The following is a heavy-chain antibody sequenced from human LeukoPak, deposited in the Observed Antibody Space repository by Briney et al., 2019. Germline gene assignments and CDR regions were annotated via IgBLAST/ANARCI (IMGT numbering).Heavy chain of an antibody. J-gene: IGHJ4*02. Sequence: SKTLSLTCTVSGGSISSSSYYWGWIRQPPGKGLEWIGSIYYSGSTYYNPSLKSRVTISVDTSKNQFSLKLSSVTAADTAVYYCARRGYYDFWSGSAFGYWGQGTLVTVSS. CDR2: IYYSGST. CDR1: GGSISSSSYY. CDR3: ARRGYYDFWSGSAFGY. D-gene: IGHD3-3*01. V-gene: IGHV4-39*01.